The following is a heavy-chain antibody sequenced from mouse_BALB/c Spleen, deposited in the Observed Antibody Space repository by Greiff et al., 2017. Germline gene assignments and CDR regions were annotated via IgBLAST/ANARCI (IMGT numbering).Heavy chain of an antibody. CDR1: GFTFSDYY. CDR2: ISDGGSYT. J-gene: IGHJ1*01. V-gene: IGHV5-4*02. Sequence: EVMLVESGGGLVKPGGSLKLSCAASGFTFSDYYMYWVRQTPEKRLEWVATISDGGSYTYYPDSVKGRFTISRDNAKNNLYLQMSSLKSEDTAMYYCTRDYDYGRGWYFDVWGAGTTVTVSS. D-gene: IGHD1-1*01. CDR3: TRDYDYGRGWYFDV.